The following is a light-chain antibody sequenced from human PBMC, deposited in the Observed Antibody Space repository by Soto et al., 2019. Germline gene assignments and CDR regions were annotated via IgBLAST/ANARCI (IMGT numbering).Light chain of an antibody. CDR3: MQTLQTPWT. J-gene: IGKJ1*01. CDR1: QSLLHSNGYYY. V-gene: IGKV2-28*01. Sequence: ETVMTQSPLSLPVTPGEPASISCRSSQSLLHSNGYYYLDWYLQKPGQSPQLLIYLGSNRASGVPDKFSGSGSGTDFTLKISRVEAEDVGIYYCMQTLQTPWTFGQGTKVDIK. CDR2: LGS.